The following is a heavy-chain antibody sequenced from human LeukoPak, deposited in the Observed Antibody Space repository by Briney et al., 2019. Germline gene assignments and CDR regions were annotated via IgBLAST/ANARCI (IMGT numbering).Heavy chain of an antibody. CDR3: ARVASSGTYGDY. Sequence: PGGSLRLSCAASGFPFSSYTVHWLRQAPGKGLEYVSAISNNGGTTYYANSVKGRFTISRDNSKNTLYLQMGSLRAEDMAVYYCARVASSGTYGDYWGQGTLVTVSS. V-gene: IGHV3-64*01. D-gene: IGHD1-26*01. J-gene: IGHJ4*02. CDR1: GFPFSSYT. CDR2: ISNNGGTT.